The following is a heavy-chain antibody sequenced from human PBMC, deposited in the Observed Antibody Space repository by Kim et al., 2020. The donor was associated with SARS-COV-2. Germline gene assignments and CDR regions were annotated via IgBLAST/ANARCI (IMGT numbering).Heavy chain of an antibody. D-gene: IGHD4-17*01. V-gene: IGHV4-39*02. J-gene: IGHJ4*02. CDR3: VREEGHYRFDY. CDR1: GGSISSSSYY. CDR2: IYYSGST. Sequence: SETLSLTCTVSGGSISSSSYYWGWIRQPPGKGLEWIGSIYYSGSTYYNPSLKSRVTISVDTSKNQFSLKLSSVTAADTAVYYCVREEGHYRFDYWGQGTL.